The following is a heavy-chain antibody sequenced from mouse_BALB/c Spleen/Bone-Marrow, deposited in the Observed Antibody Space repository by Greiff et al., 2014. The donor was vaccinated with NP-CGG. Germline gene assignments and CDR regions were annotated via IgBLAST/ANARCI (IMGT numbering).Heavy chain of an antibody. D-gene: IGHD1-1*01. Sequence: EVMLVESGAELVKPGASVRLSCTASGFNIKDTYIHWVKQRSEQVLEWIGRIDPANGNTKYDPKFQGKATITADTSSNTAYLQLSSLTSEDTAVYYCASYYYGYYFDYWGQGTTLTVSS. CDR2: IDPANGNT. CDR1: GFNIKDTY. J-gene: IGHJ2*01. V-gene: IGHV14-3*02. CDR3: ASYYYGYYFDY.